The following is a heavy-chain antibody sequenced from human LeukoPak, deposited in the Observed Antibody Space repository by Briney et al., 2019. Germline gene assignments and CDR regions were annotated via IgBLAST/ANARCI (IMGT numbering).Heavy chain of an antibody. V-gene: IGHV4-39*01. Sequence: SETLSLTCTVSGGSISSSSYYWGWIRQPPGKGLEWIGSIYYSGSTYYNPSLKSRVTISVDTSKNQFSLKLSSVTAADTAVYYCAGRYCSGGSCSGAPGCFDYWGQGTLVTVSS. J-gene: IGHJ4*02. D-gene: IGHD2-15*01. CDR2: IYYSGST. CDR3: AGRYCSGGSCSGAPGCFDY. CDR1: GGSISSSSYY.